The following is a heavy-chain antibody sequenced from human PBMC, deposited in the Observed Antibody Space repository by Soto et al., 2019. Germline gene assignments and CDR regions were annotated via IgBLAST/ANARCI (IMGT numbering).Heavy chain of an antibody. CDR3: AKNSELWPPDHFDY. CDR1: GYTFTSYN. J-gene: IGHJ4*02. D-gene: IGHD5-18*01. CDR2: MNPNSGNT. V-gene: IGHV1-8*01. Sequence: ASVKVSCKASGYTFTSYNINWVRQATGQGLEWMGWMNPNSGNTGYAQKFQDRITLTRDTSITTAYMELSSLRSDDTAVYYCAKNSELWPPDHFDYWGQGTLVTVSS.